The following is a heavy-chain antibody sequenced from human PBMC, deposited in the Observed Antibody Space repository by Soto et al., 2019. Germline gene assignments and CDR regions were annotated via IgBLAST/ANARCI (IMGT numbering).Heavy chain of an antibody. CDR1: WGTGINLSC. Sequence: VSWGTGINLSCCRFIRQTPGKGLEWIGEIYHSGRTKYNPSLKSRVTISVDKSKNQFSLKLSSVTAAVTAVDYGARRPSRNLVAYWGNGSLVIV. V-gene: IGHV4-4*02. D-gene: IGHD2-15*01. J-gene: IGHJ1*01. CDR2: IYHSGRT. CDR3: ARRPSRNLVAY.